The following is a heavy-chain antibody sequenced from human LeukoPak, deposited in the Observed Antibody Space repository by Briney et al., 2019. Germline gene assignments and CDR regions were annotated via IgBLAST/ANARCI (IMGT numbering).Heavy chain of an antibody. CDR2: ISGSGGST. V-gene: IGHV3-23*01. Sequence: GGSLRLSCAASGFTFSSYAMSWVRQAPGKGLEWVSAISGSGGSTYYADSVKGRFTISRDNSKNTLYLQMNSLRAEDTAVYYCAKSPRYYYGSSGYSQYYFDYWGQGTLVTVSS. J-gene: IGHJ4*02. CDR3: AKSPRYYYGSSGYSQYYFDY. CDR1: GFTFSSYA. D-gene: IGHD3-22*01.